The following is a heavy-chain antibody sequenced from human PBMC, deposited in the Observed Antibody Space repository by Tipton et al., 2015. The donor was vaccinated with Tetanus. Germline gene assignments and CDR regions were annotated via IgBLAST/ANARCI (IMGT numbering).Heavy chain of an antibody. J-gene: IGHJ3*02. Sequence: LRLSCTVSGASVTTYYWHWMRQTPGKGLDWLGYMFYSGGTTKYNPSLKSRLSMSLHTSQNQFSLKLNSVTAADTAVYYGARRRGMIHTFDIWGQGTVVTVSS. CDR1: GASVTTYY. D-gene: IGHD1-14*01. CDR3: ARRRGMIHTFDI. CDR2: MFYSGGT. V-gene: IGHV4-59*02.